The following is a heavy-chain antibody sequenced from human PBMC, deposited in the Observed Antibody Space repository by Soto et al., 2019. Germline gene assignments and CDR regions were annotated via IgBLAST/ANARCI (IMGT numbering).Heavy chain of an antibody. CDR1: GFTFSSYW. D-gene: IGHD2-2*01. Sequence: GESLKISCKGSGFTFSSYWIAWVRQMPGKGLEWMGIIYPGDSDTSYSPSFQGQVTISADKSINTAYLHWSSLKASDTAIYYCAKHEGYCSTTTCSNFDYWGQGTLVTVSS. CDR2: IYPGDSDT. CDR3: AKHEGYCSTTTCSNFDY. J-gene: IGHJ4*02. V-gene: IGHV5-51*01.